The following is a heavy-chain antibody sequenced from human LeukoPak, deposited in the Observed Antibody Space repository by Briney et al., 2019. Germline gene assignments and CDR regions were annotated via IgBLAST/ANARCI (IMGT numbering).Heavy chain of an antibody. CDR1: GYTFTSYG. Sequence: ASVKVSCKASGYTFTSYGISWVRQAPGQGLEWMGWISAYNGNTNYAQKLQGRVTMTTDTSTSTAYMELRSLRSDDTAVYYCARTDEGGGVTTFSDAFDIWGQGTMVTVSS. J-gene: IGHJ3*02. CDR2: ISAYNGNT. CDR3: ARTDEGGGVTTFSDAFDI. D-gene: IGHD4-17*01. V-gene: IGHV1-18*01.